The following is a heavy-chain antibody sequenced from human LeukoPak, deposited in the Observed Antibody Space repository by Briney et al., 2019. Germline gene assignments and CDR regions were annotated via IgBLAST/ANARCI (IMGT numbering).Heavy chain of an antibody. CDR3: TRVLAGRAGLMDV. V-gene: IGHV3-74*01. J-gene: IGHJ6*02. CDR1: GFTLSNYW. D-gene: IGHD6-13*01. CDR2: VDPDGATT. Sequence: GGSLRLSCAASGFTLSNYWMHWVRQAPGEGLAWVSRVDPDGATTNYADSVKGRFTTSRDNAKNTLYLQMNSLRADDTALYFCTRVLAGRAGLMDVWGRGTAVTVSS.